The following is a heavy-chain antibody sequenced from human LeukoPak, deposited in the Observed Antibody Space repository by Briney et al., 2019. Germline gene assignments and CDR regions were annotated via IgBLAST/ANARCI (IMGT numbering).Heavy chain of an antibody. CDR3: ARGEWSTSPFDY. D-gene: IGHD1-26*01. J-gene: IGHJ4*02. Sequence: GGSLRLSCAASGFTFSSYAMHWVRQAPGKGLEWVAVISYDGSNKKYADSVKGRFTISRDNARNSLYLQMNSLRAEDTAVYYCARGEWSTSPFDYWGQGTLVTVSS. CDR2: ISYDGSNK. V-gene: IGHV3-30*04. CDR1: GFTFSSYA.